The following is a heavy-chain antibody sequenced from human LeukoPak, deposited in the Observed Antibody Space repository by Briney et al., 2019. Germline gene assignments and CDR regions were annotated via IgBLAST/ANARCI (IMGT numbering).Heavy chain of an antibody. J-gene: IGHJ4*02. CDR2: IYTSGST. V-gene: IGHV4-61*02. Sequence: SQTLSLTCTVSGGSINSGNYYWNWIRQPAGKGLEWIGRIYTSGSTDYDPSLKSRVTISLDTSKNQFSLKLSSVTAADTAVYYCARGQGYYDILTGYYYWGQGTQVTVSS. CDR1: GGSINSGNYY. CDR3: ARGQGYYDILTGYYY. D-gene: IGHD3-9*01.